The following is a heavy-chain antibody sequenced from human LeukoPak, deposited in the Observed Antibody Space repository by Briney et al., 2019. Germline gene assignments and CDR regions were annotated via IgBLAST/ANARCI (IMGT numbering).Heavy chain of an antibody. J-gene: IGHJ4*02. CDR2: IYPGDSDT. CDR1: GYSFTSYW. CDR3: ARKGRYCSSTNCPFDY. V-gene: IGHV5-51*01. D-gene: IGHD2-2*01. Sequence: GESLQISCKGSGYSFTSYWIGWVRQMPGKGLEWMGIIYPGDSDTRYSPSFQGQVTISADKSISIAYLQWSSLKASDTAMYYCARKGRYCSSTNCPFDYWGQGTLVTVSS.